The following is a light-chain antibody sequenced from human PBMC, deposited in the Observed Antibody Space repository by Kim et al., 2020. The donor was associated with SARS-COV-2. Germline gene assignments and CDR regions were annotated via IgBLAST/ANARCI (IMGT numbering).Light chain of an antibody. Sequence: ASGGDRVTITCRASQGISSHLAWYQQKPGKAPKLLIYGASTLQSGVPSRFSGSGSGTEFTLTISSLQPEDFATYYCQQLSSYPITFGQGTRLEIK. J-gene: IGKJ5*01. V-gene: IGKV1-9*01. CDR1: QGISSH. CDR2: GAS. CDR3: QQLSSYPIT.